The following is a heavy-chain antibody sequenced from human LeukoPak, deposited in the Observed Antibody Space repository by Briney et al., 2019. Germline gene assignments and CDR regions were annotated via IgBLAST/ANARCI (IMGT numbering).Heavy chain of an antibody. J-gene: IGHJ5*02. D-gene: IGHD6-13*01. CDR3: ARLAAAGHGGWFDP. CDR1: GYSISSGYY. Sequence: SETLSLTCTVSGYSISSGYYWGWIRQPPGKGLEWIGSIYHSGSTYYNPSLKSRVTISVDTSKNQFSLKLSSVTAADTAVYYCARLAAAGHGGWFDPWGQGTLVTVSS. CDR2: IYHSGST. V-gene: IGHV4-38-2*02.